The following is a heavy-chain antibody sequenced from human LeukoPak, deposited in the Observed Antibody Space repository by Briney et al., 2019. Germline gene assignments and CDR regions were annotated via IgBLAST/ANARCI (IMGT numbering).Heavy chain of an antibody. J-gene: IGHJ4*02. Sequence: SETLSLTCTVSGGSISSYYWSWIRQPPGKGLEWIGYIYYSGSTYYNPSLKSRLTISVDTSRNQFSLKLTSVTAADTAVYYCARQGYLNYFDSWGQGTLVTVSS. CDR3: ARQGYLNYFDS. D-gene: IGHD1-26*01. CDR1: GGSISSYY. V-gene: IGHV4-59*08. CDR2: IYYSGST.